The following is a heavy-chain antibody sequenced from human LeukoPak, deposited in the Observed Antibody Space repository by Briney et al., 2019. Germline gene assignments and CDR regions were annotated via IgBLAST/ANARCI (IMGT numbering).Heavy chain of an antibody. CDR2: MNSNSGNT. J-gene: IGHJ4*02. Sequence: ASVKVSCKASGYTFTDYDINWGRQATGQGLEWMGWMNSNSGNTGYAQKFQGRVSMTRDTSISTAYMERSSLRSEDTAVYYCARGVATDYWGQGTLVTVSS. CDR3: ARGVATDY. V-gene: IGHV1-8*01. CDR1: GYTFTDYD.